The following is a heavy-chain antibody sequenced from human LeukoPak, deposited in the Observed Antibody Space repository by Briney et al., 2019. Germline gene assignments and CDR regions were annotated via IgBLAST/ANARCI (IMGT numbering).Heavy chain of an antibody. Sequence: SVKVSCKASGGTFSSYAISWVRQAPGQGLEWMGGIVPIFGTANYAQKFQGRVTITTDESTSTAYMELSSLRSEDTAVYYCARARSPSSGYLLRDHNWFDPWGQGTLVTASS. CDR1: GGTFSSYA. CDR3: ARARSPSSGYLLRDHNWFDP. V-gene: IGHV1-69*05. J-gene: IGHJ5*02. D-gene: IGHD3-22*01. CDR2: IVPIFGTA.